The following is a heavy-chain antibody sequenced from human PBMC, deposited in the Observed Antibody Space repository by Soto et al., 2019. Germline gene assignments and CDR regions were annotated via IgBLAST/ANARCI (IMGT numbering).Heavy chain of an antibody. D-gene: IGHD5-12*01. CDR1: GGSISSYY. CDR2: IHYSGST. Sequence: SETLSLTCTVSGGSISSYYWSWIRQPPGKGLEWIGNIHYSGSTNYNPSLKSRVTISVDTSKNQFSLKLSSVTAADTAVYYCAGGWLQLSFWDVWGQGTTVTVSS. V-gene: IGHV4-59*01. CDR3: AGGWLQLSFWDV. J-gene: IGHJ6*02.